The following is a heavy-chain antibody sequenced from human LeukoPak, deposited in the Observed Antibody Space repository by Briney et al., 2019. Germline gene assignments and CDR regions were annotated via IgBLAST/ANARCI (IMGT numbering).Heavy chain of an antibody. CDR2: IWYDGSNK. J-gene: IGHJ4*02. V-gene: IGHV3-33*01. D-gene: IGHD3-22*01. CDR1: GFTFSSYG. Sequence: GGSLRLSCAASGFTFSSYGMHWVRQAPGKGLEWVAVIWYDGSNKYYADSVKGRFTISRDNSKNTLYLQMNSLRAEDTAVYYCAREVGDYYDSSGSFGYWGQGTLVIVSS. CDR3: AREVGDYYDSSGSFGY.